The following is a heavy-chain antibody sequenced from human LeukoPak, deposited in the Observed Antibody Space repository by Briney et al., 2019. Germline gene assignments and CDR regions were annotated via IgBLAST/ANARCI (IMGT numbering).Heavy chain of an antibody. Sequence: GGSLRLSCAASGFTFSSYSMSWVRQAPGKGLEWVSYISSSSSTIYYADSVKGRFTISRDNAKNSLYLQMNSLRAEDTAVYYCARDHYYDSSGYVFWGQGTLVTASS. CDR3: ARDHYYDSSGYVF. J-gene: IGHJ4*02. D-gene: IGHD3-22*01. V-gene: IGHV3-48*01. CDR2: ISSSSSTI. CDR1: GFTFSSYS.